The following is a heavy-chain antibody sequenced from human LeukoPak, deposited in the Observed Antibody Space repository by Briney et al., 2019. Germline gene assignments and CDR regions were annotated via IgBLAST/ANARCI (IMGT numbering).Heavy chain of an antibody. CDR1: GVSFDDYY. J-gene: IGHJ4*02. Sequence: SETLSLTCAVSGVSFDDYYWSWVRQTPGKGLEWIGEINHSGYTNDSPSLKSRVTLSIDTSRKQFSLNLRSVTVADAGIYYCTRMTSGHDYWGRGTLVTVSS. V-gene: IGHV4-34*01. D-gene: IGHD3-10*01. CDR2: INHSGYT. CDR3: TRMTSGHDY.